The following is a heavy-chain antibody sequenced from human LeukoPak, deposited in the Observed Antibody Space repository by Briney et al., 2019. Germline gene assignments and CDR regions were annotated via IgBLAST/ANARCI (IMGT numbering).Heavy chain of an antibody. Sequence: SETLSLACTVSGGSTSSGSYYWSWIRQPAGKGLEWIGRIYTSGSTNYNPSLKSRVTISVDTSKNQFSLKLSSVTAADTAVYYCAREIRKYYFDYWGQGTLVTVSS. D-gene: IGHD1-14*01. CDR3: AREIRKYYFDY. V-gene: IGHV4-61*02. J-gene: IGHJ4*02. CDR1: GGSTSSGSYY. CDR2: IYTSGST.